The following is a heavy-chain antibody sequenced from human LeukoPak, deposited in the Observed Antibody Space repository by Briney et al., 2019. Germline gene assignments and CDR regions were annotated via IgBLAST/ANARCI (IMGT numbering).Heavy chain of an antibody. D-gene: IGHD3-22*01. J-gene: IGHJ4*02. Sequence: PGRSLRLSCAASGFTFSSAWMTWVRQAPGKGLEWVGRVRSKADGGTTDYAAPAKGRFTISTDDSKNTVLLQMNSLKTEDTAVYYCTTVRPGTSGYSYWGQGTLVTVSS. CDR2: VRSKADGGTT. V-gene: IGHV3-15*01. CDR1: GFTFSSAW. CDR3: TTVRPGTSGYSY.